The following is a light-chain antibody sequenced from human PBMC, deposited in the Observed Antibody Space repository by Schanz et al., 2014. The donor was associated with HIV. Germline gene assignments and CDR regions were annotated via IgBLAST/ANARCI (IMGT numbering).Light chain of an antibody. CDR3: ISYTSDTVV. J-gene: IGLJ2*01. V-gene: IGLV1-40*01. Sequence: QSVLTQPPSLSGAPGQRVSLSCNGSSSNIGAGYHVHWYQQLPGTAPKLLIYGNSNRPSGVPDRFSGSKSGTSASLTVSGLQAEDEADYYCISYTSDTVVFGGGTKLTVL. CDR1: SSNIGAGYH. CDR2: GNS.